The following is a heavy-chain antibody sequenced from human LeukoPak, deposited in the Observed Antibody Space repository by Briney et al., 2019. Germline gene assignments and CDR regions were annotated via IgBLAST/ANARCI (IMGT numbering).Heavy chain of an antibody. CDR2: IYYSGST. CDR1: GGSIISSSFY. V-gene: IGHV4-39*01. Sequence: SSETLSLTCSVFGGSIISSSFYWGWIRQPPGKGLEWIGSIYYSGSTYYNPSLKSRVTISVDTSKNQFFLKLSSVTAPDTAVYYCARRGSGLNCFDPWGQGTLVTVSS. CDR3: ARRGSGLNCFDP. D-gene: IGHD3-16*01. J-gene: IGHJ5*02.